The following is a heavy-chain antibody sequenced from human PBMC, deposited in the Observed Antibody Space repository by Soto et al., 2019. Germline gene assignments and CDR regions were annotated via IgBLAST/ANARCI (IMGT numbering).Heavy chain of an antibody. CDR3: ARDAGRHSYDVTGYYFDY. J-gene: IGHJ4*02. CDR1: GGTFSNYA. Sequence: QVQLVQSGAEVKKPGSSVKVSCKASGGTFSNYAITWVRQAPGQGLEWMGGIIPMFRTPNYAQKFQGRVTITADESTSTAYMELNSLTSEDTAMYYCARDAGRHSYDVTGYYFDYWCQGTLVPVSS. D-gene: IGHD3-9*01. V-gene: IGHV1-69*12. CDR2: IIPMFRTP.